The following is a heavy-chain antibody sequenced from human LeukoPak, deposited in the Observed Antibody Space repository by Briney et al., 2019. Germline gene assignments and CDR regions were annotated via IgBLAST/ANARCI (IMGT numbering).Heavy chain of an antibody. Sequence: SETLSLTCTVSGGSISSGGYYWSWLRQHPGTGLEWLGYIYYSGSTYYNPSLKSRVTISVDTSKNQFSLKLSSVTAADTAVYYCARVRYYYDSSGYYSKLYYFDYWGQGTLVTVSS. CDR2: IYYSGST. V-gene: IGHV4-31*03. CDR1: GGSISSGGYY. CDR3: ARVRYYYDSSGYYSKLYYFDY. D-gene: IGHD3-22*01. J-gene: IGHJ4*02.